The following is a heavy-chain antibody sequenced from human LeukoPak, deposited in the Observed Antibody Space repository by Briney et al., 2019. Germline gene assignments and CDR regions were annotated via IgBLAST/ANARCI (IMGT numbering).Heavy chain of an antibody. Sequence: PGGSLRLSCAASGFTFSNYGMHWVRQAPGKGLEWVAFIRYDGSNKYYADSVKGRFTISRDNSKNTLYLQMNSLRAEDTAVYYCAKDRGRLGYCSSTSCSKGGNWFDPWGQGTLVTVSS. CDR1: GFTFSNYG. V-gene: IGHV3-30*02. CDR3: AKDRGRLGYCSSTSCSKGGNWFDP. J-gene: IGHJ5*02. CDR2: IRYDGSNK. D-gene: IGHD2-2*01.